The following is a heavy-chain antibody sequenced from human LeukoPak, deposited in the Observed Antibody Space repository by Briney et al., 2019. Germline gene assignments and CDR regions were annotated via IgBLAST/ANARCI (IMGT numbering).Heavy chain of an antibody. CDR1: GFTFSSYS. Sequence: PGGSLRLSCAASGFTFSSYSMNCVRQSPGKGLEWVSSISSSSSYIYYADSVKCRFTISRDNANNSLYLQMKSLRAEDKAVYYCAREIDSSGQIKRGAFDIWGQGTMVTVSS. V-gene: IGHV3-21*01. D-gene: IGHD3-22*01. J-gene: IGHJ3*02. CDR2: ISSSSSYI. CDR3: AREIDSSGQIKRGAFDI.